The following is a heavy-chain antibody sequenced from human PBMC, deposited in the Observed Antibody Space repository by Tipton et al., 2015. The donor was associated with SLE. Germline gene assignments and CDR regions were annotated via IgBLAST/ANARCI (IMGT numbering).Heavy chain of an antibody. CDR3: ARDPTGTTPYAFDI. CDR2: IYHSGST. V-gene: IGHV4-38-2*02. Sequence: LRLSCTVSGYSISSGFYWGWIRQPPGKGLEWIGNIYHSGSTLYNPSLKSRVTISVVTSKNQFSLKLSSVTAADTAVYYCARDPTGTTPYAFDIWGQGTMVTVSS. CDR1: GYSISSGFY. D-gene: IGHD1-1*01. J-gene: IGHJ3*02.